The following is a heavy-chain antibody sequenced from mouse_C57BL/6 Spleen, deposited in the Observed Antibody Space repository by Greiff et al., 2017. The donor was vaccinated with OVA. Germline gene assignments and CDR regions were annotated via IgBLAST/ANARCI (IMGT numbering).Heavy chain of an antibody. CDR3: ARNDYDGVDY. V-gene: IGHV5-17*01. CDR1: GFTFSDYG. CDR2: ISSGSSTI. Sequence: EVHLVESGGGLVKPGGSLKLSCAASGFTFSDYGMHWVRQAPEKGLEWVAYISSGSSTIYSADTVKGRFTISRDNAKNTLVRQMTSLRSEDTAMYYCARNDYDGVDYWGQGTTLTVSS. J-gene: IGHJ2*01. D-gene: IGHD2-4*01.